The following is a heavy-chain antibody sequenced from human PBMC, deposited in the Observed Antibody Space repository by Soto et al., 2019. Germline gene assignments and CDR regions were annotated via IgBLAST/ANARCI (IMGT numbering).Heavy chain of an antibody. V-gene: IGHV1-8*01. D-gene: IGHD6-13*01. CDR2: LNPNSGNT. Sequence: QVQLVQSGAEVKKPGASVKVSCKASGYTFTTYDLNWVRQATGQGLEWMGWLNPNSGNTGYAQKFQGRVTMXRXXSISTAYMELSSLRSEDTAIYYCARRTTSWSAADYWGQGTLVTVSS. CDR3: ARRTTSWSAADY. CDR1: GYTFTTYD. J-gene: IGHJ4*02.